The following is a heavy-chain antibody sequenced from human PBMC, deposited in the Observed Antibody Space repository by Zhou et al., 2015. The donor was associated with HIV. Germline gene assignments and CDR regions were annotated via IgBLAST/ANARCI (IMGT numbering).Heavy chain of an antibody. CDR2: IIPVFGTT. Sequence: QVQLVQSGAAVRKPGSSVKVSCRASGDTFSNYAISWVRQAPGQGLEWMGGIIPVFGTTNYAQKFQGRITITADESTTTAYMELNSLRSEDTAIYFCTKASDYSNYTPFDSWGQGTLVTVSS. D-gene: IGHD4-11*01. V-gene: IGHV1-69*01. CDR1: GDTFSNYA. CDR3: TKASDYSNYTPFDS. J-gene: IGHJ4*02.